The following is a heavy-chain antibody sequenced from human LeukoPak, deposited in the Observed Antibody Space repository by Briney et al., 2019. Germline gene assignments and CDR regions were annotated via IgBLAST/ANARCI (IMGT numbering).Heavy chain of an antibody. CDR2: ITSDGRNI. CDR1: GFSFSRFW. V-gene: IGHV3-74*01. Sequence: GGSLRLSCAASGFSFSRFWMHWVRQVPGKGLVWISRITSDGRNIDYADSVKGRFNISRDDAKNTLYLQMNSLRPDDTAVYFCVREDIVVVTTLDHWGQGSLVIVSS. D-gene: IGHD2-21*02. J-gene: IGHJ4*02. CDR3: VREDIVVVTTLDH.